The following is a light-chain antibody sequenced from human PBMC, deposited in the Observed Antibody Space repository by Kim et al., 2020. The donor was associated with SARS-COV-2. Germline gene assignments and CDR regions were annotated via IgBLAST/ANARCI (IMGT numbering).Light chain of an antibody. CDR1: NIGSKS. CDR3: QVWDSSSDHPSVV. J-gene: IGLJ2*01. Sequence: GKTARITCEGNNIGSKSVRWYQQKPGQAPVLVVYDDSDRHSGIPERFSGSNSGNTATLTISRVEAGDEADYYCQVWDSSSDHPSVVFGGGTQLTVL. V-gene: IGLV3-21*03. CDR2: DDS.